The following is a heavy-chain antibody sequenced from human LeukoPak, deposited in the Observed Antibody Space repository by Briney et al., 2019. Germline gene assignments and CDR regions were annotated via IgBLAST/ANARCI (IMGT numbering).Heavy chain of an antibody. Sequence: GGSLRLSCAASGFTVTSNYVSWVRQAPGKGLEWVSVIYSGGSTYYADSVKGRFSISRHNSENTLYLQMNSLRAEDTAVYYCARVDSSGRWGQGTMVTVSS. J-gene: IGHJ3*01. CDR3: ARVDSSGR. D-gene: IGHD3-22*01. CDR1: GFTVTSNY. V-gene: IGHV3-53*04. CDR2: IYSGGST.